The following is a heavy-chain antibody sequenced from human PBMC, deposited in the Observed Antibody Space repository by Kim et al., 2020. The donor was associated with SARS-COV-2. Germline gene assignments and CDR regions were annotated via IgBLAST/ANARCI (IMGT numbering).Heavy chain of an antibody. Sequence: GGSLRLSCAASGFTFSNAGMSWVRQAPGKGLEWVGRIKSKTDGGTTDYAAPVKVRFTISRDDSKNTLYLQMNSLKTEDTAVYYCTTETSVAAAGTLGYYYYGMDVWGQGTTVTVSS. J-gene: IGHJ6*02. CDR3: TTETSVAAAGTLGYYYYGMDV. CDR1: GFTFSNAG. D-gene: IGHD6-13*01. V-gene: IGHV3-15*01. CDR2: IKSKTDGGTT.